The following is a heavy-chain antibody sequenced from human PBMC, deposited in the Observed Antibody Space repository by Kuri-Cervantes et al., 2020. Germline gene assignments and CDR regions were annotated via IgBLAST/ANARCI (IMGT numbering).Heavy chain of an antibody. J-gene: IGHJ6*02. D-gene: IGHD3-22*01. V-gene: IGHV4-61*02. CDR1: GGSINSGSSY. CDR3: TRGRNSHSSAWSSRGPDYYYYRMDV. Sequence: SETLSLTCTVSGGSINSGSSYWSWIRQPAGRGLEWIGRIYTSGSTNYNPSLKSRVTISIDTSKNQFSLQLRSVTAADTAVYYCTRGRNSHSSAWSSRGPDYYYYRMDVWGQGTTVTVSS. CDR2: IYTSGST.